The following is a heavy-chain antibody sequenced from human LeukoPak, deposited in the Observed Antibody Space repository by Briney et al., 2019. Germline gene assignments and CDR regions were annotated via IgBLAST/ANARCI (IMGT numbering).Heavy chain of an antibody. V-gene: IGHV4-59*01. CDR2: IYYSGST. CDR3: ARVYYFDY. Sequence: SETLSLTCTVSGGSISSYYWSWIRQPPGKGLEWIGYIYYSGSTNYNPSLKSRVTISVDTSKNQFSLKLSSVTAADTAVYYCARVYYFDYWGQGTLVTVSS. CDR1: GGSISSYY. J-gene: IGHJ4*02.